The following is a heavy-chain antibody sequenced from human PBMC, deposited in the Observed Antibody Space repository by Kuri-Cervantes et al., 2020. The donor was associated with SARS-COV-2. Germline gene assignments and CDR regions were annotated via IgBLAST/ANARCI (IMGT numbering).Heavy chain of an antibody. J-gene: IGHJ6*02. Sequence: GESLKISCAASGFTFSSYEMNWVRQAPGKGLEWVSYISSSGSTIYYADSVKGRFTISRDNAKNSLYLQMNSLRAEDTAVYYCARVTRSEITIFGVVIMRGMDVWGQGTTVTVSS. CDR3: ARVTRSEITIFGVVIMRGMDV. V-gene: IGHV3-48*03. D-gene: IGHD3-3*01. CDR2: ISSSGSTI. CDR1: GFTFSSYE.